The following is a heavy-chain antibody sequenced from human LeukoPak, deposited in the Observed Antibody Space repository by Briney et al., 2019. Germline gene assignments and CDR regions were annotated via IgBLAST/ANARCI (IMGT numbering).Heavy chain of an antibody. D-gene: IGHD4-11*01. CDR3: VSLNYAPYYYYYMDV. CDR1: GVSISSISYY. Sequence: SETLSLTCTVSGVSISSISYYWGWIRQPPGKGLEWIGSIYYSGSTHYNPSLKSRVTISVDTSKNQFSLRLSSVTAADTAVYYCVSLNYAPYYYYYMDVWGEGTTVTVSS. V-gene: IGHV4-39*01. J-gene: IGHJ6*03. CDR2: IYYSGST.